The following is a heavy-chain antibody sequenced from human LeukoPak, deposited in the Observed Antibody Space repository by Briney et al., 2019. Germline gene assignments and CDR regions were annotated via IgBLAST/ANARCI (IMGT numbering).Heavy chain of an antibody. Sequence: PGGSLRLSCAASGFTFSSYSMNWVRQAPGKGLEWVSSISSSSSYIYYADSVKGRFTISRDNAKNSLYLQMNSLRAEDTAVYYCARDSAADSSSWYRERYFQHWGQGTLVTVSS. CDR2: ISSSSSYI. J-gene: IGHJ1*01. CDR3: ARDSAADSSSWYRERYFQH. D-gene: IGHD6-13*01. CDR1: GFTFSSYS. V-gene: IGHV3-21*01.